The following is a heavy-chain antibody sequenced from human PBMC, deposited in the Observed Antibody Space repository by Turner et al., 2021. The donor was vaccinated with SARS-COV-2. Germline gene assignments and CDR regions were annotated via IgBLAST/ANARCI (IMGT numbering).Heavy chain of an antibody. CDR1: GGSITSSNFINNF. Sequence: QRHLQESGPGLVKPSEALSLTCTGSGGSITSSNFINNFWAWIRQSPGKVLAWIGSINYSENIYQNPSLKSRAAFSVDTSKNQFSLRLTSVTAADTAVDDCATSPPGDRLGKSSQDYWGRGTLVTVSS. CDR2: INYSENI. D-gene: IGHD7-27*01. CDR3: ATSPPGDRLGKSSQDY. J-gene: IGHJ4*02. V-gene: IGHV4-39*01.